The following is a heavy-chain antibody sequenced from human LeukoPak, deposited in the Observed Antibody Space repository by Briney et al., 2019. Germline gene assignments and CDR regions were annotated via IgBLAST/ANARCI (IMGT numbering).Heavy chain of an antibody. CDR3: ASLRYCSGGSCPPSYYYYGMDV. CDR2: ISSSGSTI. Sequence: GGSLRLSCAASGFTFSDYYMSWIRQAPGKGLEWVSYISSSGSTIYYVDSVKGRFTISRDNAKNSLYLQMNSLRAEDTAVYYCASLRYCSGGSCPPSYYYYGMDVWGQGTTVTVSS. D-gene: IGHD2-15*01. CDR1: GFTFSDYY. V-gene: IGHV3-11*01. J-gene: IGHJ6*02.